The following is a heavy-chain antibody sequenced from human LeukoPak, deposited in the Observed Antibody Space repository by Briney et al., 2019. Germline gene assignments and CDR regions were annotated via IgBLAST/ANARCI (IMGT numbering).Heavy chain of an antibody. CDR1: GYTFTSYY. CDR2: INPSGGST. CDR3: ARDIKEGDGYNYFDY. D-gene: IGHD5-24*01. Sequence: ASVKVSCKASGYTFTSYYMHWVRQAPGQGLEWMGIINPSGGSTSYAQKFQGRVTMTRDTSTSTVYMELSSLRSEDTAVYYCARDIKEGDGYNYFDYWGQGTLVTVSS. V-gene: IGHV1-46*01. J-gene: IGHJ4*02.